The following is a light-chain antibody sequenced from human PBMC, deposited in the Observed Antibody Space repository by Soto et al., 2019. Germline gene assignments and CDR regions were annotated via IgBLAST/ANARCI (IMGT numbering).Light chain of an antibody. J-gene: IGKJ1*01. CDR3: QQYGSLPKT. CDR1: QSVSNNY. V-gene: IGKV3-20*01. Sequence: EIVLTQSPGTLSLSPGERATLSCRASQSVSNNYLAWYQQKSGQAPRLLIYGAFSRANGIPVRFSGSASGTDFTLIISRLEPEDVEVYYCQQYGSLPKTFGQGTKVEIK. CDR2: GAF.